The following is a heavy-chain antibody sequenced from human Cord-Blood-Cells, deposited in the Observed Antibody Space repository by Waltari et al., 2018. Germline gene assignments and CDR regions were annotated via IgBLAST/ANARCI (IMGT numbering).Heavy chain of an antibody. CDR3: ARDQGIVGATTFDY. J-gene: IGHJ4*02. CDR1: GYTFTSYA. V-gene: IGHV1-3*01. Sequence: QVQLVQSGAEVKKPGASVKVSCKASGYTFTSYAMHWVRQAPGQRLWWMGWINSGNGNTKYSQKFQGRVTSTRYTSASTAYMELSSLRSEDTAVYYCARDQGIVGATTFDYWGQGTLVTVSS. CDR2: INSGNGNT. D-gene: IGHD1-26*01.